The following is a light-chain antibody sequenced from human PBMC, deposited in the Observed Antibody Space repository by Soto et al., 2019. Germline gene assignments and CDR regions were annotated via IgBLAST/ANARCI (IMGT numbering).Light chain of an antibody. CDR3: QQANSFPLT. CDR1: QSINSW. V-gene: IGKV1-12*01. Sequence: DIQMTHSPSTLSASVGDRVTITCRASQSINSWLACYQQKPGIAPKLLIYAASSLQSGVPSRFSGSGTGTDFTLTISSLQPEDYATYYCQQANSFPLTFGGGTKVDIK. CDR2: AAS. J-gene: IGKJ4*01.